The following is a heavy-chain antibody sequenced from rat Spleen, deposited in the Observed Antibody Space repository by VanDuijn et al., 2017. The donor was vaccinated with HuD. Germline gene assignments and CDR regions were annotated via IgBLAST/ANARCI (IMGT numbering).Heavy chain of an antibody. Sequence: EVQLVESDGGLVQPGRSLKLSCAASGFTFSNYDMAWVRQAPTKGLEWVASISYDGSSTYYRDSVKGRFTISRDNAKSTLYLQMDSLRSEDTATYYCVRPSYGYPFAYWGQGTLVTVSS. CDR1: GFTFSNYD. CDR3: VRPSYGYPFAY. V-gene: IGHV5-29*01. J-gene: IGHJ3*01. CDR2: ISYDGSST. D-gene: IGHD1-7*01.